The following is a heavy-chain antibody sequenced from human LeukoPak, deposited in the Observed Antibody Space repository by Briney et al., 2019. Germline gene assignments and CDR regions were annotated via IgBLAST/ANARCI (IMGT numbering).Heavy chain of an antibody. CDR1: GFTVSSNY. CDR2: ISSSGTTI. D-gene: IGHD2-15*01. V-gene: IGHV3-11*04. CDR3: AKAGEGYCSGGSCYSYYYFDY. J-gene: IGHJ4*02. Sequence: GGSLRLSCAASGFTVSSNYMTWIRQAPGKGLEWISHISSSGTTIYYADSVKGRFTISRDNSKNTLYLQMNSLRAEDTAVYYCAKAGEGYCSGGSCYSYYYFDYWGQGTLVTVSS.